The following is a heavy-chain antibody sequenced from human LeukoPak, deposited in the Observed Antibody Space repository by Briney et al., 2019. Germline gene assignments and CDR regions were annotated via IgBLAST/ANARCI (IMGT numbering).Heavy chain of an antibody. Sequence: GGSLRLSCSACGFTFNTYARSWVRQAPGKGLEWFSAISTGGVNTYYTDSVKGRFTISRDNSKNTLYLQMNSLRAEDTAVYFCAKEQMMYSSSPFDYWGPRTLVTVSA. V-gene: IGHV3-23*01. CDR3: AKEQMMYSSSPFDY. J-gene: IGHJ4*02. CDR1: GFTFNTYA. CDR2: ISTGGVNT. D-gene: IGHD6-19*01.